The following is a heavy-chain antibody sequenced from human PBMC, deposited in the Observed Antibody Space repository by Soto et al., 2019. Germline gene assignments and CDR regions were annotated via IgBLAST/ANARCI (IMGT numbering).Heavy chain of an antibody. CDR2: IYTSGST. J-gene: IGHJ5*02. CDR3: ARDEGYCSSTSCTRLWLGWSDP. D-gene: IGHD2-2*01. Sequence: PSETLSLTCTVSGGSISSYYWSWIRQPAVNGLEWIGLIYTSGSTNYNPSLKSRVTISVDKSKNQFSLKLSSVTAADTAVYYCARDEGYCSSTSCTRLWLGWSDPWGQGTLVTVS. V-gene: IGHV4-4*07. CDR1: GGSISSYY.